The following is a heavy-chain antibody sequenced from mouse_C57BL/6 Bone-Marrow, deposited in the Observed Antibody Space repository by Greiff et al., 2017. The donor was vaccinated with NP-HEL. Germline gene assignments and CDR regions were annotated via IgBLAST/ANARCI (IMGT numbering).Heavy chain of an antibody. CDR1: GYTFTSYW. Sequence: QVQLQQPGAELVKPGASVKLSCKASGYTFTSYWMQWVKQRPGQGLEWIGEIDPSDSYTNYTQKFKGKATLTVDTSSSTAYMQLSSLTSEDSAVYYCARESDGNYDAMDYWGQGTSVTVSS. CDR3: ARESDGNYDAMDY. D-gene: IGHD2-1*01. CDR2: IDPSDSYT. J-gene: IGHJ4*01. V-gene: IGHV1-50*01.